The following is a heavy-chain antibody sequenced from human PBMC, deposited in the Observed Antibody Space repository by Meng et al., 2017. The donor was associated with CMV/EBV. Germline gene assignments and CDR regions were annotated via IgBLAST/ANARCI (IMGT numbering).Heavy chain of an antibody. V-gene: IGHV3-53*01. CDR2: IYSGGST. Sequence: GGSLRLSCAASGFTVSSNDMSWVRQAPGKGLEWVSVIYSGGSTYYADSVKGRFTLSRDNSKNTLYLQMNSLRAEDTAVYYCARPSEGYYYGMDVWGQGTTVTVSS. CDR1: GFTVSSND. J-gene: IGHJ6*02. D-gene: IGHD2-2*01. CDR3: ARPSEGYYYGMDV.